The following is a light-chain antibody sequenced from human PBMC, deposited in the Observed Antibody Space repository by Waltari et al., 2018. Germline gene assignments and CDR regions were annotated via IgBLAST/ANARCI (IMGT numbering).Light chain of an antibody. V-gene: IGKV1-5*03. J-gene: IGKJ4*01. CDR2: KAS. Sequence: DIQMIQSPSTLSASVGDRVTITCRASQSINNWLAWYQQKPGKAPKLLIYKASSLESGVPTRFSGSGSGTEFTLTISSLQPDDFATYYCQHYITYPYTFGGGTQVEI. CDR1: QSINNW. CDR3: QHYITYPYT.